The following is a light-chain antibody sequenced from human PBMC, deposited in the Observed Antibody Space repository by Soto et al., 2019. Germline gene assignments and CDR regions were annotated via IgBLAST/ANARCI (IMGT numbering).Light chain of an antibody. CDR1: QSVSSSY. J-gene: IGKJ1*01. Sequence: EIVLTQSPGTLSLSPGERATLSCRAGQSVSSSYLAWYKRKPGQAPRLLIYGASSRATGIPDRFTGSGSGTDFTLTISRLEPEDFAVFYCHQYGSSPQTFGQGTKVDIK. CDR2: GAS. CDR3: HQYGSSPQT. V-gene: IGKV3-20*01.